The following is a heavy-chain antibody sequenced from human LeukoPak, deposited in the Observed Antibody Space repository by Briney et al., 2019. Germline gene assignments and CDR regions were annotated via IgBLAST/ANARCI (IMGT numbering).Heavy chain of an antibody. D-gene: IGHD5-12*01. CDR1: GGSISSYY. CDR3: ASRMNSGHDLDAFDI. J-gene: IGHJ3*02. V-gene: IGHV4-59*08. CDR2: IYYSGST. Sequence: SETLSLTCTVSGGSISSYYWSWIRQPPGKGLEWIGYIYYSGSTNYNPSLKSRVTISVDTSKNQFSLKLSSVTAADTAVYYCASRMNSGHDLDAFDIWGQGTMVTVSS.